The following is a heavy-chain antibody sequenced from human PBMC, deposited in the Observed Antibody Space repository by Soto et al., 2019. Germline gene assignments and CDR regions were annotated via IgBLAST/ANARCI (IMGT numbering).Heavy chain of an antibody. V-gene: IGHV4-59*01. J-gene: IGHJ5*02. CDR2: IYYSGST. Sequence: LSLTCTVSGGSISSYYWSWIRQPPGKGLEWIGYIYYSGSTNYNPSLKSRVTISVDTSKNQFPLKLSSVTAADTAVYYCARDSSGWYGGWFDPWGQGTLVTVSS. CDR3: ARDSSGWYGGWFDP. CDR1: GGSISSYY. D-gene: IGHD6-19*01.